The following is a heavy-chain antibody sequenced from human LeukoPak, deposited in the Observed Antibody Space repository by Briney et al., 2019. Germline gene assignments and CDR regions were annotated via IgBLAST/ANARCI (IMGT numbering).Heavy chain of an antibody. D-gene: IGHD1-26*01. J-gene: IGHJ4*02. CDR3: AKDGRAVGATNFDY. V-gene: IGHV3-23*01. CDR1: GFTFSSYA. Sequence: GGSLRLSCAASGFTFSSYAMSWFRQAPGKGLEWVSAISGSGGSTYYADSVKGRFTISRDNSKNTLYLQMNSLRAEDTAVYYCAKDGRAVGATNFDYWGQGTLVTVSS. CDR2: ISGSGGST.